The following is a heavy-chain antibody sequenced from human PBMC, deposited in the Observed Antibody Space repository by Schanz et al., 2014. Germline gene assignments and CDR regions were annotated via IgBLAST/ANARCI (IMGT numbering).Heavy chain of an antibody. D-gene: IGHD3-9*01. V-gene: IGHV1-46*03. CDR2: INPSVGNT. CDR1: GYTFTSYY. CDR3: ARGPSTGAFDI. Sequence: QVQLVQSGAEVKKPGASVKVSCKASGYTFTSYYIHWFRQAPGQGLEWMGLINPSVGNTNYAQKFRGRVTMTRDTSTSTVYMELSSLRSEDTAVYFCARGPSTGAFDIWGKGTTXTVSS. J-gene: IGHJ6*03.